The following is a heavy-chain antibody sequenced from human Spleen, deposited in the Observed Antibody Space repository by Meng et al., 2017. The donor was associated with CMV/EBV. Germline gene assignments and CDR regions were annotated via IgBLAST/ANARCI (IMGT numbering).Heavy chain of an antibody. D-gene: IGHD6-19*01. V-gene: IGHV3-23*01. CDR1: GFTFSNSW. J-gene: IGHJ4*02. Sequence: GGSLRLSCAASGFTFSNSWMSWVRQAPGKGLEWVSAISGSGGSTYYADSVKGRFTISRDNSKNTLYLQMNSLRAEDTAVYYCAKSMSGYSSGWYDYWGQGTLVTVSS. CDR2: ISGSGGST. CDR3: AKSMSGYSSGWYDY.